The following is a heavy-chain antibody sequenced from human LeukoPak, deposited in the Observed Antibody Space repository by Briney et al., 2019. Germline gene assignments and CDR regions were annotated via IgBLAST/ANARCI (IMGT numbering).Heavy chain of an antibody. J-gene: IGHJ4*02. CDR3: ARYVVVPASWDY. CDR2: IYYSGST. Sequence: SETLSLTCTVSGGSISSGGYYWSWIRQHPGKGLEWIGYIYYSGSTYYNPSLKSRVTMSVDTSKNQFSLKLSSVTAADTAVYYCARYVVVPASWDYWGQGTLVTVSS. CDR1: GGSISSGGYY. V-gene: IGHV4-31*03. D-gene: IGHD2-2*01.